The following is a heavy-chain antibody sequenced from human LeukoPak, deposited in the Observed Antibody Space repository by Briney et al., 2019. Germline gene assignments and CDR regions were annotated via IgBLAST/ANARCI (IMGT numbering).Heavy chain of an antibody. CDR2: IYYSGTT. Sequence: SETLSLTCTVSGGSISSYYWSWIRQPPGKGLEWIGYIYYSGTTNYNPSLKSRVTISVDTSKNQFSLKLSSVTAADTAVYYCARGVYIAAAQYAYWGQGALVTVSS. J-gene: IGHJ4*02. CDR3: ARGVYIAAAQYAY. D-gene: IGHD6-13*01. CDR1: GGSISSYY. V-gene: IGHV4-59*01.